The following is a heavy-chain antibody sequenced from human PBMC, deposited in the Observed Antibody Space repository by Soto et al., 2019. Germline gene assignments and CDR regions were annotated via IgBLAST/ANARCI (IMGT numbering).Heavy chain of an antibody. J-gene: IGHJ4*02. CDR2: INGRSNYV. CDR1: GFTFSTYT. CDR3: AREDGVVGSSSAFDH. D-gene: IGHD1-26*01. Sequence: GSLRLSCVFSGFTFSTYTMKWFLQSAVKGLEWVSSINGRSNYVYYADSVKGRFTISRDNAKNSLYLQMNRLRAEDTAIYYCAREDGVVGSSSAFDHWGLGTLVTVSS. V-gene: IGHV3-21*01.